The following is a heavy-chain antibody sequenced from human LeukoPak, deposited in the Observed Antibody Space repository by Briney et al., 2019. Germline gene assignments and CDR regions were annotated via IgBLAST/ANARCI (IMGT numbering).Heavy chain of an antibody. V-gene: IGHV4-39*07. J-gene: IGHJ2*01. CDR3: ARGRRIVVLPGRGYFDL. D-gene: IGHD4/OR15-4a*01. CDR2: IYYSGST. CDR1: GGSISSSSYY. Sequence: SETLSLTCTVSGGSISSSSYYWGWIRQPPGKGLEWIGSIYYSGSTYYNPSLKSRVTISVDTSKNQFSLKLSSVTAADTAVYYCARGRRIVVLPGRGYFDLWGRGTLVTVSS.